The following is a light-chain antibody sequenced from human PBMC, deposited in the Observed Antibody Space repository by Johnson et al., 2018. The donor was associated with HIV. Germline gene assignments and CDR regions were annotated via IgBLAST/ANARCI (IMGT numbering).Light chain of an antibody. V-gene: IGLV1-51*02. Sequence: QLVLTQPPSVSAAPGQKVTISCSGSSSNIGNNYVSWYQQLPGTSPKLLIYEKNKRPSGIPDRFPASQSGTSAILDITGLQTGDEADYYCGTWDNSLGAHYVFGIGTKVTVL. J-gene: IGLJ1*01. CDR1: SSNIGNNY. CDR3: GTWDNSLGAHYV. CDR2: EKN.